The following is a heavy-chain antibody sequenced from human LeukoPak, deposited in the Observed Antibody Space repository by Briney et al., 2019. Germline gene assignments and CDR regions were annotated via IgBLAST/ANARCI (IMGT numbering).Heavy chain of an antibody. CDR1: GGSIGSGDYY. CDR3: ARDSGYYGMDV. Sequence: SETLSLTCTVSGGSIGSGDYYWSWIRQPPGKGLEWIGYIYYSGSTYYNPSLKSRVTISVDTSKNQFSLKLSSVTAADTAVYYCARDSGYYGMDVWGQGTTVTVSS. J-gene: IGHJ6*02. CDR2: IYYSGST. V-gene: IGHV4-30-4*01.